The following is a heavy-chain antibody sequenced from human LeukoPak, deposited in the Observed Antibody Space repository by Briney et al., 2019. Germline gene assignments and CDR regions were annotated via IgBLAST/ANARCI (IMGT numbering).Heavy chain of an antibody. CDR3: VDSSGYYY. Sequence: KTSETLSLTCAVYGGSFSGYYWSWIRQPPGKGLEWIGEINHSGSTNYNPSLKSRVTISVDTSKNQFSLKLSSVTAADTAVYYCVDSSGYYYWGQGTLVTVSS. V-gene: IGHV4-34*01. J-gene: IGHJ4*02. CDR2: INHSGST. D-gene: IGHD3-22*01. CDR1: GGSFSGYY.